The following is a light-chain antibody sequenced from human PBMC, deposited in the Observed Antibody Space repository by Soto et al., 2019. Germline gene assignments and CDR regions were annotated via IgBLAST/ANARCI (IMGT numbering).Light chain of an antibody. J-gene: IGLJ7*01. V-gene: IGLV1-44*01. CDR1: NSNIGGNT. Sequence: QSVLTQPPSASGTPGQRVTISCSGSNSNIGGNTVNWHQQLPATAPKLLIHDNAQRPSGVPDRFSGSKSGTSASLAISGLQSEDEADYYCAAWDDSLKGPIFGGGTQLTVL. CDR3: AAWDDSLKGPI. CDR2: DNA.